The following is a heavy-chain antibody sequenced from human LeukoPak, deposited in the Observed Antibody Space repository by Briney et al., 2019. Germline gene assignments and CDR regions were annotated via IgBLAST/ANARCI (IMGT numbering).Heavy chain of an antibody. CDR2: IIPIFGTA. Sequence: ASVKVSCKASGGTFSSYAISWVRQAPGQGLEWMGGIIPIFGTASYAQKFQGRVTMTRDTSTSTVYMELSSLRSEDTAVYYCARGLREIDYWGQGTLVTVSS. J-gene: IGHJ4*02. V-gene: IGHV1-69*05. CDR3: ARGLREIDY. CDR1: GGTFSSYA. D-gene: IGHD5/OR15-5a*01.